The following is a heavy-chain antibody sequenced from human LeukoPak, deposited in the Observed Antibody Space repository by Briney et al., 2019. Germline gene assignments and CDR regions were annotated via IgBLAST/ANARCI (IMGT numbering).Heavy chain of an antibody. CDR3: ARAPPNYDILTRLSD. CDR1: EFTVSSNY. D-gene: IGHD3-9*01. V-gene: IGHV3-53*01. Sequence: PGGSLRLSCAASEFTVSSNYMSWVRQAPGKGLEWVSVIYSGGSTYYADSVKGRFTISREYSKNTLYLQMNSLRAEDTAVYYCARAPPNYDILTRLSDWGPGTLVTVSS. J-gene: IGHJ4*02. CDR2: IYSGGST.